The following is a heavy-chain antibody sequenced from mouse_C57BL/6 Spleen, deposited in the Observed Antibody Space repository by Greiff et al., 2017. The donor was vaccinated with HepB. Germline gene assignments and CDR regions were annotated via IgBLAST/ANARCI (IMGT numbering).Heavy chain of an antibody. Sequence: EVQLVESGGDLVKPGGSLKLSCAASGFTFSSYGMSWVRQTPDKRLEWVATISSGGSYTYYPDSVKGRFTISRDNAKNTLYLQMSSLKSEDTAMYYCARRGYGNYPYYFDYWGQGTTLTVSS. CDR2: ISSGGSYT. V-gene: IGHV5-6*01. CDR1: GFTFSSYG. D-gene: IGHD2-10*02. CDR3: ARRGYGNYPYYFDY. J-gene: IGHJ2*01.